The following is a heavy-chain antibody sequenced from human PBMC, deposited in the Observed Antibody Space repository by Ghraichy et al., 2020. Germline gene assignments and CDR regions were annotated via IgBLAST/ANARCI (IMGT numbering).Heavy chain of an antibody. CDR1: GFTFSSYS. CDR2: ISSSSSTI. D-gene: IGHD3-10*01. J-gene: IGHJ3*01. Sequence: GGSLRLSCAASGFTFSSYSMNWVRQAPGKGLEWVSYISSSSSTIYYADSVKGRFTISRDNAKNSLYLQMNSLRDEDTAVYYCARDEVPDITMVRGGLDWGQGTMVTVSS. CDR3: ARDEVPDITMVRGGLD. V-gene: IGHV3-48*02.